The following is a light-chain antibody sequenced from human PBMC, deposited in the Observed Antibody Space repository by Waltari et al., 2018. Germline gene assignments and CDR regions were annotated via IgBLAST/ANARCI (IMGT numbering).Light chain of an antibody. CDR2: WAS. Sequence: DIVMTQSQDSLAVSLGERATINCKSSQGILDGSNNRNSLAWYQQKPGQSPNLLSYWASTRESGVPDRFSGSGSGTDFSLTISSLQAEDVAVYYCQQYYRVPLTFGGGTKIEIK. CDR1: QGILDGSNNRNS. J-gene: IGKJ4*01. CDR3: QQYYRVPLT. V-gene: IGKV4-1*01.